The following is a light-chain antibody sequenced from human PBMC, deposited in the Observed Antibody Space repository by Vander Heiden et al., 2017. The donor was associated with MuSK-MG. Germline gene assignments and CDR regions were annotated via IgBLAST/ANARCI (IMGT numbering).Light chain of an antibody. CDR1: QSVGSY. CDR3: QERSNWPVT. V-gene: IGKV3-11*01. J-gene: IGKJ3*01. Sequence: EIVLTPVPATLSLSPGERATLSCRASQSVGSYLACYQQKLCLAPRLLTYDASNRSTGIPARFSASASGTDFTLTISILVPEPIAVYSSQERSNWPVTFGHSTKVDIK. CDR2: DAS.